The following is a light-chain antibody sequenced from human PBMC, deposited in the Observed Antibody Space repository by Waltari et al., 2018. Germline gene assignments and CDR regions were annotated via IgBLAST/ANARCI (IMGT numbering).Light chain of an antibody. CDR3: MQSLQALWT. CDR2: LGS. J-gene: IGKJ1*01. CDR1: QSLLHSNGNNY. Sequence: DIVVTQSPLSLTVTHGEPASISSSSSQSLLHSNGNNYLDWYLQKPGQSPQLLIYLGSNRASGVPDRFSGSGSGKDFTLKISRVEDEDVGVYYCMQSLQALWTFGQGTKVEFK. V-gene: IGKV2-28*01.